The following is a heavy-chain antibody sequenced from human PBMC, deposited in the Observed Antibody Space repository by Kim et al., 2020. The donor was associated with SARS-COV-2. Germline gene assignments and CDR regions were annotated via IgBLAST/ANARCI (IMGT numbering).Heavy chain of an antibody. D-gene: IGHD6-19*01. CDR3: AKDSSGWYYYYGMDV. Sequence: DSVTGRFTISRDNSKTTLYLQMNSLRAEDTAVYYCAKDSSGWYYYYGMDVWGQGTTVTVSS. J-gene: IGHJ6*02. V-gene: IGHV3-30*02.